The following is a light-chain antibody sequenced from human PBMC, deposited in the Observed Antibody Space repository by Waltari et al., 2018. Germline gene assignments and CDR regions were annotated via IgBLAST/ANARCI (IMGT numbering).Light chain of an antibody. CDR3: QQYNNWPPSWT. J-gene: IGKJ1*01. CDR2: CAS. V-gene: IGKV3-15*01. Sequence: EIAMTQSPATLSVSPGERATLSCRASQSVSSNLAWYQQKPGQAPRLLIYCASTRGTGIPARFSGSGSGTEFTLTISSLQSEDFAVYYCQQYNNWPPSWTFGQGTKVEIK. CDR1: QSVSSN.